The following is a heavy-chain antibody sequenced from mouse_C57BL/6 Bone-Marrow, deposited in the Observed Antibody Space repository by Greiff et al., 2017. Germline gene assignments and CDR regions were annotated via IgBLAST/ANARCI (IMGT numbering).Heavy chain of an antibody. CDR3: ASRAY. V-gene: IGHV1-59*01. CDR1: GYTFTSYW. Sequence: QVHVKQPGAELVRPGTSVKLSCKASGYTFTSYWMHWVKQRPGQGLEWIGVIDPSDSYTNYNQKFKGKATLTVDTSSSTAYMQLSSLTSADSAVYCCASRAYWGQGTLVTVSA. J-gene: IGHJ3*01. CDR2: IDPSDSYT.